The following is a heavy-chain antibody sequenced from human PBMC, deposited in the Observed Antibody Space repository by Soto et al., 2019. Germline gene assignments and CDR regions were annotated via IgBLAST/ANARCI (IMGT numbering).Heavy chain of an antibody. D-gene: IGHD5-18*01. CDR1: GYSFTSYY. CDR2: FNPSGGST. Sequence: ASVKVSCKASGYSFTSYYMHWVRQAPRQGLEWMGIFNPSGGSTSYAQKFQGRVTMTRDTSTSTVYMELSSLRSEDTAVYYCARDHPAGPTAFYYWGQGTLVTVSS. CDR3: ARDHPAGPTAFYY. J-gene: IGHJ4*02. V-gene: IGHV1-46*01.